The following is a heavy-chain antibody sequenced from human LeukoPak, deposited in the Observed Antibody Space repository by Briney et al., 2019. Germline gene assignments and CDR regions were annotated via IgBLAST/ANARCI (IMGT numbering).Heavy chain of an antibody. J-gene: IGHJ4*02. Sequence: ASVKVSCKASGYTFTSYDINWVRQATGQGLEWMGWVNPNSGNTGYAQKFQGRVTMTRNTSISTAYMELSSLRSEDTAVYYCARGFITMVRGVIGVLGYWGQGTLVTVSS. V-gene: IGHV1-8*01. CDR3: ARGFITMVRGVIGVLGY. CDR1: GYTFTSYD. D-gene: IGHD3-10*01. CDR2: VNPNSGNT.